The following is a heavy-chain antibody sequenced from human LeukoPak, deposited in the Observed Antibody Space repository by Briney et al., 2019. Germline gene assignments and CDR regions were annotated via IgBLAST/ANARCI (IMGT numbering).Heavy chain of an antibody. V-gene: IGHV4-34*01. CDR2: IKHSGST. Sequence: SETLSLTCAVYGGSFSGYYWRWIRQPPGKGLEWIGEIKHSGSTNYNPSLKSRVTISVDTSKNQYRLKLSSVTAADTAVYYCARDKSSLAVRGVYFDYWGQGTLVTVSS. D-gene: IGHD3-10*01. CDR1: GGSFSGYY. CDR3: ARDKSSLAVRGVYFDY. J-gene: IGHJ4*02.